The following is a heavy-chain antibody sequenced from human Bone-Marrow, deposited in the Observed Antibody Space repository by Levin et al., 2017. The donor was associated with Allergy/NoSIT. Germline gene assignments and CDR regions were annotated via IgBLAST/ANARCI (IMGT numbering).Heavy chain of an antibody. CDR3: ARSLLAAADPFDY. CDR1: GFSVSNNY. CDR2: TYTGGST. Sequence: GASVKVSCVASGFSVSNNYMSWVRQAPGKGLEWVSITYTGGSTYYADSVKGRFTVSRDTSKNTLFLQMSGLRAEDTAVFYCARSLLAAADPFDYWGQGTLVTVSS. D-gene: IGHD6-13*01. J-gene: IGHJ4*02. V-gene: IGHV3-53*01.